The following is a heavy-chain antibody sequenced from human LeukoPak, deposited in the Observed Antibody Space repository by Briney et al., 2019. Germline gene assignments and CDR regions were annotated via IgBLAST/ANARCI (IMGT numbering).Heavy chain of an antibody. CDR1: GGTFSSYA. V-gene: IGHV1-69*04. CDR3: ARDLVRLATIRYYFDY. J-gene: IGHJ4*02. Sequence: SVKVSCKASGGTFSSYAISWVRQAPGQGLEWMGRIIPILGIANHAQKFQGRVTITADESTSTAYMELSSLRSEDTAVYYCARDLVRLATIRYYFDYWGQGTLVTVSS. CDR2: IIPILGIA. D-gene: IGHD5-24*01.